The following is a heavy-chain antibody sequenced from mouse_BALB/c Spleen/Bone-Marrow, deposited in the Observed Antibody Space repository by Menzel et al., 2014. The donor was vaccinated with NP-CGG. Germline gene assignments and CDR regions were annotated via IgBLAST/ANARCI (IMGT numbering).Heavy chain of an antibody. CDR3: ARRDGSTYYYAMDY. V-gene: IGHV1-80*01. CDR2: IYPGDGDT. CDR1: GYAFSSYW. D-gene: IGHD1-1*01. J-gene: IGHJ4*01. Sequence: VQLQQSGAELVRPGSSVKISCKASGYAFSSYWVNWVKQRPGQGLEWIGQIYPGDGDTNYNGEFKGKATLTADKSSSTAYMQLSSLTSEDSAVYFCARRDGSTYYYAMDYWGQGTSVTVSS.